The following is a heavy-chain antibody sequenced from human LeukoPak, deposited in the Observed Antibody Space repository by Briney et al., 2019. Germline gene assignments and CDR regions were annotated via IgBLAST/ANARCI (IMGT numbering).Heavy chain of an antibody. CDR2: ISCDGSNK. CDR3: ASGWYVDNPGPNDY. D-gene: IGHD6-19*01. CDR1: GFTFSSYG. V-gene: IGHV3-30*03. J-gene: IGHJ4*02. Sequence: GRSLRLSCAASGFTFSSYGMHWVRQAPGKGLEWVAVISCDGSNKYYADSVKGRFTISRDNSKNTLYLQMNSLRAEDTAVYYCASGWYVDNPGPNDYWGQGTLVTVSS.